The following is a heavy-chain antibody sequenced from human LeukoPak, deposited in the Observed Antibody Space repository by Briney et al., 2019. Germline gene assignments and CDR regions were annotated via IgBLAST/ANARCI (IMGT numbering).Heavy chain of an antibody. V-gene: IGHV4-4*07. CDR2: IYTSGST. D-gene: IGHD3-3*01. J-gene: IGHJ5*02. CDR1: GGSISSYY. CDR3: ARHYDFWSPFSWFYP. Sequence: SETLSLTCTVSGGSISSYYWSWIRQPAGKGLEWIGRIYTSGSTNYNPSLKSRVTMSVDTSKNRFSLKLSSVTAADTAVYYCARHYDFWSPFSWFYPWGQGTLVTVSS.